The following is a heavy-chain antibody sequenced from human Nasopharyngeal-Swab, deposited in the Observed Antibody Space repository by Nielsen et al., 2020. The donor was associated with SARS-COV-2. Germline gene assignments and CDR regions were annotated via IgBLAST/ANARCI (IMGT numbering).Heavy chain of an antibody. V-gene: IGHV4-59*08. CDR2: IYYSGST. J-gene: IGHJ6*03. CDR3: ARLVSDSSGYYYPHYYYYYMDI. Sequence: GSLRLSCTVSGGSISSYYWSWIRQPPGKGLEWIGYIYYSGSTNYNPSLKSRVTISVDTSKNQFSLKLSSVTAADTAVYYCARLVSDSSGYYYPHYYYYYMDIWGQGTMVTVSS. D-gene: IGHD3-22*01. CDR1: GGSISSYY.